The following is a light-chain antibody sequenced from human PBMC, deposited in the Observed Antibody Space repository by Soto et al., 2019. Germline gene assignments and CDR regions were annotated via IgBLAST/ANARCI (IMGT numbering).Light chain of an antibody. CDR1: QSISSY. V-gene: IGKV1-39*01. CDR2: AAS. Sequence: QMNQTPPSLSAPVGDRVTITCRASQSISSYLNWYQQKPGKAPKLLIYAASSLQSGVPSRFSGSGSGTDFTLTISSLQPEDFATYYCQQSYSTPRTFGQGAQVDIK. CDR3: QQSYSTPRT. J-gene: IGKJ1*01.